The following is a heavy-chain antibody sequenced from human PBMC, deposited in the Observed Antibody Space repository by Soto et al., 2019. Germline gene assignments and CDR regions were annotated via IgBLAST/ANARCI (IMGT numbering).Heavy chain of an antibody. D-gene: IGHD3-3*01. J-gene: IGHJ6*02. CDR2: ISSSSSYI. CDR3: ARDKLPYYDFWKDYYYGMDV. V-gene: IGHV3-21*01. Sequence: PAASRILSCAASGFTFSSYSMNWVRQAPGKGLERVSSISSSSSYIYYADSVKGRFTISRDNAKNSLYLQMNSLRAEDTAVYYCARDKLPYYDFWKDYYYGMDVWGQGTTVTVSS. CDR1: GFTFSSYS.